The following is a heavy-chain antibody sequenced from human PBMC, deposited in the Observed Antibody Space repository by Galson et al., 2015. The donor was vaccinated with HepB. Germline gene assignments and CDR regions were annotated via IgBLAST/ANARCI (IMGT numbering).Heavy chain of an antibody. J-gene: IGHJ4*02. Sequence: SVKVSCKASGYTFTTYYMHWVRQAPGQGLEWIGIINPNGGTTTYAQKFQDRVTMTRDTSTSTVYMEVTGLKSEDTAVYYYARVERSGSSLWDYWGQGTLVIVSS. V-gene: IGHV1-46*01. CDR3: ARVERSGSSLWDY. CDR1: GYTFTTYY. CDR2: INPNGGTT. D-gene: IGHD1-26*01.